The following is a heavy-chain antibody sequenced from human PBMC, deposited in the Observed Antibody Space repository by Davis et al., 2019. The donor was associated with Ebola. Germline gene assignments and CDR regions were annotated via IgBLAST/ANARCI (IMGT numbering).Heavy chain of an antibody. CDR2: MYHSGRA. J-gene: IGHJ3*02. CDR1: GYSISSGFS. V-gene: IGHV4-38-2*02. Sequence: MPSETLSLTCTVSGYSISSGFSWGWIRQPPGKGLEWIGSMYHSGRANYNPSLKSRVTISVDRSKNQFSLKLNSVTAADTAVYYCARPLATSGRAYDAFDIWGQGTVVTVSS. CDR3: ARPLATSGRAYDAFDI. D-gene: IGHD6-13*01.